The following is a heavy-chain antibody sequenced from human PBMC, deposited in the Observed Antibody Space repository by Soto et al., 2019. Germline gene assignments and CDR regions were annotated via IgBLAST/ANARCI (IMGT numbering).Heavy chain of an antibody. CDR1: GYSFTSYW. D-gene: IGHD5-18*01. CDR2: IDPSDSYT. Sequence: PGESLKISCKGSGYSFTSYWISWVRQMPGKGLEWMGRIDPSDSYTNYSPSFQGHVTISADKSISTAYLQWSSLKASDTAMYYCARPGGDLQLWPPGGAFDIWGQGTMVTVSS. V-gene: IGHV5-10-1*01. J-gene: IGHJ3*02. CDR3: ARPGGDLQLWPPGGAFDI.